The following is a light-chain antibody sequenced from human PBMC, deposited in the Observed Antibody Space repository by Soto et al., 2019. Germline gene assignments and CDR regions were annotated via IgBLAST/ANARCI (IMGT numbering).Light chain of an antibody. J-gene: IGKJ1*01. Sequence: DLHMTQSPSTLSSSLGDSVTITCRGSQSISSWLAWYQRKPGKATNLIIYGAYSLQSGVPSTFSGSGSGTDFTLTISSLQPEDFAIYYCQQSYSTLWGTCGQGTKVDIK. CDR1: QSISSW. V-gene: IGKV1-39*01. CDR2: GAY. CDR3: QQSYSTLWGT.